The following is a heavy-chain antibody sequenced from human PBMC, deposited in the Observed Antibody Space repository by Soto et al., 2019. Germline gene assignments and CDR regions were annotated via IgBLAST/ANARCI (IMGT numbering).Heavy chain of an antibody. V-gene: IGHV3-33*01. CDR2: IWYDGSNK. D-gene: IGHD3-22*01. J-gene: IGHJ1*01. CDR1: GFTFSSYG. Sequence: PGGSLRLSCVASGFTFSSYGMNWVRQAPGKGLEWVAVIWYDGSNKYYADSVKGRFTVSRDNSKNTLYFQMNSLRAEDTAVYYCARDDQYYYDSRGYYAEYFQDWGQGTLVTVSS. CDR3: ARDDQYYYDSRGYYAEYFQD.